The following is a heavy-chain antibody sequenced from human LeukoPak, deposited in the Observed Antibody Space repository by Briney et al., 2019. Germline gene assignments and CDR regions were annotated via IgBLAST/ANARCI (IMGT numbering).Heavy chain of an antibody. V-gene: IGHV3-9*01. Sequence: TGGSLRLSCAASGFTFDDYAMHWVRQAPGKGLEWVSGISWNSGSIGYADSVKGRFTISRDNAKNSLYLQMNSLGAEDTALYYCAKDAIPCDSSSWNDFDYWGQGTLVTVSS. D-gene: IGHD6-13*01. CDR3: AKDAIPCDSSSWNDFDY. CDR2: ISWNSGSI. J-gene: IGHJ4*02. CDR1: GFTFDDYA.